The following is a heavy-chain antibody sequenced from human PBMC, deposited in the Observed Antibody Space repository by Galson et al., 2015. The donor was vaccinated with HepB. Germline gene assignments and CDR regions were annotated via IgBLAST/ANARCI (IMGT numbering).Heavy chain of an antibody. Sequence: LRLSCAASGFTFSNAWMSWVRQAPGKGLEWVAVIWYDGSNKYYADSVKGRFTISRDNSKNTLYLQMNSLRAEDTAVYYCARDSSYYYDSSGFDYWGQGTLVTVSS. CDR3: ARDSSYYYDSSGFDY. J-gene: IGHJ4*02. CDR1: GFTFSNAW. D-gene: IGHD3-22*01. V-gene: IGHV3-33*08. CDR2: IWYDGSNK.